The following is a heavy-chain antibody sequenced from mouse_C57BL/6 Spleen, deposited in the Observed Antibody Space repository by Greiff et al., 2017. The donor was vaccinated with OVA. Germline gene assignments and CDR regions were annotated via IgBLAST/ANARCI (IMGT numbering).Heavy chain of an antibody. CDR1: GLSITTGNYR. CDR3: ARESSRRGYAMGY. CDR2: IYYSGTI. V-gene: IGHV3-5*01. J-gene: IGHJ4*01. Sequence: EVKLQESGPGLVKPSQTVFLTCTVTGLSITTGNYRWSWIRQFPGNKLEWIGYIYYSGTITYNPSLTSRTTITRDTPKNQFFLEMNSLTAEDTATYYCARESSRRGYAMGYWGQGTSVTVSS. D-gene: IGHD1-1*01.